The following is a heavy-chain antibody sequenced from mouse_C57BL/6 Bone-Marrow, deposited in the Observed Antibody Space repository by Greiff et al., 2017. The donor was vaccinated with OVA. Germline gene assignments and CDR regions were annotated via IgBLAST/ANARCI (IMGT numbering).Heavy chain of an antibody. CDR2: INPGSGGT. CDR1: GYAFTNYL. CDR3: AGSGQLRLRFAY. V-gene: IGHV1-54*01. J-gene: IGHJ3*01. Sequence: QVQLQQSGAELVRPGTSVKVSCKASGYAFTNYLIEWVKQRPGQGLEWIGVINPGSGGTNYNEKFKGKATLTAAKSSSTAYMQLSSLTSEDSAVDFCAGSGQLRLRFAYWGQGTLVTVSA. D-gene: IGHD3-2*02.